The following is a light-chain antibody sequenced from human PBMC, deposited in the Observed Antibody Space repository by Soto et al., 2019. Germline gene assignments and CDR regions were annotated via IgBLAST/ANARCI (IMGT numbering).Light chain of an antibody. J-gene: IGLJ3*02. CDR2: VGTGGIVG. CDR1: SGYSNSK. CDR3: GADHGSGSNFVV. V-gene: IGLV9-49*01. Sequence: QSVLTQPPSASASLGASVTLTCTLSSGYSNSKVDWYQQRPGKGPRFVMRVGTGGIVGSKGDGIPDRFSVLGSGLNRYLTIKNIQEEDESDYHCGADHGSGSNFVVFGGGTKLTVL.